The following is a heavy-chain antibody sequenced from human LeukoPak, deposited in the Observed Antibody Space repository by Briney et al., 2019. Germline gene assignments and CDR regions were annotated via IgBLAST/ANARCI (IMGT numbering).Heavy chain of an antibody. CDR1: GYTFTGYY. V-gene: IGHV1-2*02. CDR2: INPNSGGT. Sequence: ASVKVSCKASGYTFTGYYMHWVRQAPGQGLEGMGWINPNSGGTNYAQKFQGRVTMTRDTSISTAYMELSRLRSDDTAVYYCALVPAAKTPFDYWGQGTLVTVSS. J-gene: IGHJ4*02. CDR3: ALVPAAKTPFDY. D-gene: IGHD2-2*01.